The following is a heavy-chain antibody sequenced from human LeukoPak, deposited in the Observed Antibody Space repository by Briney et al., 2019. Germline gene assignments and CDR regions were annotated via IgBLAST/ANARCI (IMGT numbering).Heavy chain of an antibody. J-gene: IGHJ4*02. CDR3: ARPLPSSVVNWNDALDY. Sequence: SVKVSCKASGGTYSSYAISWVRQAPGQGLEWMGGIIPIFGTANYAQKLQGRVTMTTDTSTSTAYMELRSLRSDDTAVYYCARPLPSSVVNWNDALDYWGQGTLVTVSS. CDR2: IIPIFGTA. V-gene: IGHV1-69*05. CDR1: GGTYSSYA. D-gene: IGHD1-1*01.